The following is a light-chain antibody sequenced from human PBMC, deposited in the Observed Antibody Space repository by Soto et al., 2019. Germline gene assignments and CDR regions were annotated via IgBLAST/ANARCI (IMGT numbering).Light chain of an antibody. J-gene: IGLJ2*01. CDR2: GVS. Sequence: QSVLTQPASVSGSPGQSITISCTGTSSDVGGYEDVSWYQQHPGTAPKLVIYGVSNRPSGVSNRFSGSKSGNTASLTISGLQAEDEADYYCSSYTSSSTVVFGGGTKLTVL. CDR3: SSYTSSSTVV. V-gene: IGLV2-14*01. CDR1: SSDVGGYED.